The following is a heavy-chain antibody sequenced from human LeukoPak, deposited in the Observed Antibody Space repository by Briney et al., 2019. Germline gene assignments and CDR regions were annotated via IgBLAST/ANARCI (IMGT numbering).Heavy chain of an antibody. V-gene: IGHV4-4*07. CDR1: GGSISNYY. D-gene: IGHD3-16*01. J-gene: IGHJ4*02. Sequence: SETLSLTCTVSGGSISNYYWSWIRQPAGKGLEWIGLIYTNGSTNYNPSLKSRVTMSVDTSKNQFSLKVSSVTAADTAVYYCARVGDYALKDWGQGTRVTVSS. CDR3: ARVGDYALKD. CDR2: IYTNGST.